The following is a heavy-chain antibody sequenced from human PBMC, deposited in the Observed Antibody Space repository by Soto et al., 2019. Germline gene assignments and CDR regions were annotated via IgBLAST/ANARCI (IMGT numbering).Heavy chain of an antibody. J-gene: IGHJ4*02. CDR3: ARVQMATLDFDD. Sequence: SETLSLTCTVSSGSITGYYWSWVRQPPGKGLEWIGYIYYSGTHNYNPSLSSRLTISVDTSKNLFSLKLNSVTAADTAVYYCARVQMATLDFDDWGQGTLVTVSS. CDR1: SGSITGYY. D-gene: IGHD5-12*01. CDR2: IYYSGTH. V-gene: IGHV4-59*01.